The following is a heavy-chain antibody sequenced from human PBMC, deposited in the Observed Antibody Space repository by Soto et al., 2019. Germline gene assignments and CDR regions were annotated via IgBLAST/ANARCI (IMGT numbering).Heavy chain of an antibody. CDR1: GYTFNRYY. CDR2: INPQTGGT. Sequence: EASVKVSCKASGYTFNRYYLHWVRQAPGPGLEWLGWINPQTGGTNYAQKLQGRVTMTTDTSTSTAYMELRSLRSDDTAVYYCARVGYYDILTGYYTEDFFDYWGQGTLVTVSS. CDR3: ARVGYYDILTGYYTEDFFDY. V-gene: IGHV1-18*04. D-gene: IGHD3-9*01. J-gene: IGHJ4*02.